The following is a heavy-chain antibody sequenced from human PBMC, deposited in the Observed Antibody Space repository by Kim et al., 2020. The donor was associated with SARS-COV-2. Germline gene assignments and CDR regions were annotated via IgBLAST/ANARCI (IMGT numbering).Heavy chain of an antibody. CDR1: GFTFGDYG. CDR3: SMDSEARLDTAMVFDY. CDR2: IRSKVYGGTT. V-gene: IGHV3-49*03. Sequence: GGSLRLSCTGSGFTFGDYGMSWFRQAPGKGLEWVSFIRSKVYGGTTEYAASVKGRFIITRDESKSIVYLQVNSLKNEDTAVYYCSMDSEARLDTAMVFDYWGQGTMVTVSS. D-gene: IGHD5-18*01. J-gene: IGHJ4*02.